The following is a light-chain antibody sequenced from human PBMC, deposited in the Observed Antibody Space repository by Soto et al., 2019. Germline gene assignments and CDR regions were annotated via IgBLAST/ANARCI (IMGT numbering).Light chain of an antibody. V-gene: IGKV1-5*01. J-gene: IGKJ1*01. CDR1: QSISEF. Sequence: DIQMTQSPSTLSVSVGDTVTITCRANQSISEFLAWYQQKPGKAPKLLNYDAFGLEKGVPSRFGGSGSRTEFDLTINSLQPDDRGTYYCQQYNTYPWTFRQGTKVDFK. CDR2: DAF. CDR3: QQYNTYPWT.